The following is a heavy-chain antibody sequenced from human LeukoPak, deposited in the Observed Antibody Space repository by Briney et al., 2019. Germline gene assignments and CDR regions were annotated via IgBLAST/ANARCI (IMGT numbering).Heavy chain of an antibody. CDR1: GGSISSYY. D-gene: IGHD1-26*01. V-gene: IGHV4-59*01. J-gene: IGHJ6*03. Sequence: PSETLSLTCTVSGGSISSYYWSWIRQPPGKGLEWIGYICYSGSTNYNPSLKSRVTISVDTSKNQFSLKLSSVTAADTAVYYCARVALPVGAYYRHYHYYMDVWGKGTTVTVSS. CDR2: ICYSGST. CDR3: ARVALPVGAYYRHYHYYMDV.